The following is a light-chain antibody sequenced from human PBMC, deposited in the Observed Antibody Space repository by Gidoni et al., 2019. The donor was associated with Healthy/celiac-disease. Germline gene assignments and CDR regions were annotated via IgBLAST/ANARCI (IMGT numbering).Light chain of an antibody. CDR1: QSISSY. Sequence: SSLSASVGDRVTITCRASQSISSYLNWYQQKPGKAPKLLIYAASSLQSGVPSRFSGSGSGTDFTLTISSLQPEDFATYYCQQSYSTPATFGQGTKLESK. CDR2: AAS. J-gene: IGKJ2*01. CDR3: QQSYSTPAT. V-gene: IGKV1-39*01.